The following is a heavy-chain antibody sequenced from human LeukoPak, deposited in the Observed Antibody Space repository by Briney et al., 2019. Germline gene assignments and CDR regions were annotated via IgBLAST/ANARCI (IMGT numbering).Heavy chain of an antibody. CDR3: ARSGDSGYDKGDV. V-gene: IGHV3-74*01. CDR1: GFTFTSSW. CDR2: INTDGSYA. J-gene: IGHJ6*04. Sequence: GGSLRLSCAASGFTFTSSWMNWVRQAPGKGLVWVSRINTDGSYANYVDSVKGRFTISRDNAKNTLYLQMNSLRAEDTAVYYCARSGDSGYDKGDVWGKGTTVTVSS. D-gene: IGHD5-12*01.